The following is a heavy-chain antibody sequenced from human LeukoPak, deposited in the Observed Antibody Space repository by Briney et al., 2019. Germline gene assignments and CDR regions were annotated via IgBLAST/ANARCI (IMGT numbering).Heavy chain of an antibody. J-gene: IGHJ4*02. CDR1: GGSVSSGSYY. CDR3: ARVIAVAGALDY. CDR2: IYYSGST. V-gene: IGHV4-61*01. D-gene: IGHD6-19*01. Sequence: SETLSLACTVSGGSVSSGSYYWSWIRQPPGKGLEWIGYIYYSGSTNYNPSLKSRVTISLDTSKNQFSLKLSSVTAADTAVYYCARVIAVAGALDYWGQGTWSPSPQ.